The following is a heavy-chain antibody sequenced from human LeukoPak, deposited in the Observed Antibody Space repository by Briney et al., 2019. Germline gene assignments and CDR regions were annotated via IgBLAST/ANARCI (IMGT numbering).Heavy chain of an antibody. V-gene: IGHV3-23*01. Sequence: GGSLRLSCAASGFTFSSYAMSWVRQAPGKGLEWVSAISGSGGSTYYADSVKGRFTISRDNSKNTLYLQMNSLGAEDTAVYYCAKSMAFSAAAASFDYWGQGTLVTVSS. J-gene: IGHJ4*02. CDR1: GFTFSSYA. D-gene: IGHD6-13*01. CDR3: AKSMAFSAAAASFDY. CDR2: ISGSGGST.